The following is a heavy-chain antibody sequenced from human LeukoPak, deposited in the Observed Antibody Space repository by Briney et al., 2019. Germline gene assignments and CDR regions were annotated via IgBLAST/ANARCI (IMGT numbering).Heavy chain of an antibody. CDR2: INPSSGDT. CDR3: ATTSGYFYY. V-gene: IGHV1-2*06. Sequence: ASVKVSCKASGGTAFRNYAINWVRQAPGQGLEWMGRINPSSGDTNYAQNFQGRVTMTRDTSISTAYKELSRLRSDDTAVYYCATTSGYFYYWGQGTLVTVSS. CDR1: GGTAFRNY. D-gene: IGHD1-26*01. J-gene: IGHJ4*02.